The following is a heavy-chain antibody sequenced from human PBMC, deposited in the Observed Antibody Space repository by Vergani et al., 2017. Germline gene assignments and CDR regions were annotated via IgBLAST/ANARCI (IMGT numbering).Heavy chain of an antibody. CDR1: GDIFNNYT. CDR3: DRVTPLKYSGSAGYNGMDV. CDR2: IIPIFGTA. Sequence: QVHLEQSGTEVKKPGSSVKVSCKVSGDIFNNYTVTWVRQAPGQGLEWMGRIIPIFGTANYAQKFQGRVTITADESTSPAYMELSRLRSEDTAVYYCDRVTPLKYSGSAGYNGMDVWGKGP. D-gene: IGHD1-26*01. V-gene: IGHV1-69*08. J-gene: IGHJ6*04.